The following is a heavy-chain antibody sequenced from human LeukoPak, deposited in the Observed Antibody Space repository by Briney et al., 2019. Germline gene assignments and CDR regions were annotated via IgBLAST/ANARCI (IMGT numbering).Heavy chain of an antibody. CDR3: ARGTRPNIVATIDY. CDR1: GFTFSNFG. V-gene: IGHV3-48*04. D-gene: IGHD5-12*01. J-gene: IGHJ4*02. CDR2: ISSRSSTI. Sequence: GGSLRLSCAASGFTFSNFGVNWVRQAPGKGLEWVSYISSRSSTIYYADSVKGRCTISRDNAKNSLYLQMNSLRAEDTAVYYCARGTRPNIVATIDYWGQGTLVTVSS.